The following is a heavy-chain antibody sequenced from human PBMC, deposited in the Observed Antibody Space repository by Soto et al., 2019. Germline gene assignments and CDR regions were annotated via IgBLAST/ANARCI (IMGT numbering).Heavy chain of an antibody. Sequence: SETLSLTCSVSGGSISSGDYYWSWIRQCPGKGLEWIGNIYYSGSTHYNPSLKGRVTISVDTSKNQFSLKLSSMTAADTAVYYCARAASTWGQGTLVTVS. CDR3: ARAAST. D-gene: IGHD6-25*01. J-gene: IGHJ5*02. CDR2: IYYSGST. CDR1: GGSISSGDYY. V-gene: IGHV4-31*03.